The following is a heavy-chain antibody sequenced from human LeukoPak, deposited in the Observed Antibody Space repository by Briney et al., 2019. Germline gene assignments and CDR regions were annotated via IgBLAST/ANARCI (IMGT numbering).Heavy chain of an antibody. CDR3: VRTRVVVTAYFDY. J-gene: IGHJ4*02. V-gene: IGHV3-7*01. Sequence: GGSLRLSCAASGFTFSNYWMSWVRQAPGKGLEWVANIKDFGSEKYYVDSVKGRFTISRDNAKNSLYLQMNSLRAEDTALYYCVRTRVVVTAYFDYWGQGTLVTVSP. D-gene: IGHD2-21*02. CDR2: IKDFGSEK. CDR1: GFTFSNYW.